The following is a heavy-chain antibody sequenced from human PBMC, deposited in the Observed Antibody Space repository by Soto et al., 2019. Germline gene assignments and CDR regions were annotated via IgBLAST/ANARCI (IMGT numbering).Heavy chain of an antibody. D-gene: IGHD1-26*01. CDR2: ISSSSSYI. CDR3: ARALSGSPVS. CDR1: VFTFRSYS. J-gene: IGHJ4*02. Sequence: GSLRISGAASVFTFRSYSMNWVRQAPGKGLEWVSSISSSSSYIYYAGSVKGRFTISRDNAKNSLYLQMNSLRAEDTAVYYCARALSGSPVSWAQGALVSVSS. V-gene: IGHV3-21*01.